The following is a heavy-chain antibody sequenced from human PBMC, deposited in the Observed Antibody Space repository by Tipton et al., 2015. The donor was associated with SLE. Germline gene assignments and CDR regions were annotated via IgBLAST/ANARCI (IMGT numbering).Heavy chain of an antibody. J-gene: IGHJ4*02. Sequence: GSLRLSCAASGFTFDDYGMSWVRQAPGKGLEWVSGINWNGGSTGYADSVKGRFTLSRDNSKNTLYLQMNSLRADDTAVYYCAKGMSGYDNGWSFFDYWGQGALVTVSS. D-gene: IGHD6-19*01. CDR3: AKGMSGYDNGWSFFDY. V-gene: IGHV3-20*04. CDR1: GFTFDDYG. CDR2: INWNGGST.